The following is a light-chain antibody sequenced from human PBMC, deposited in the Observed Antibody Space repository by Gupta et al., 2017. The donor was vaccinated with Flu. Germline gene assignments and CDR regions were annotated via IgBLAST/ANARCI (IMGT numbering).Light chain of an antibody. CDR3: QPANSFPRT. V-gene: IGKV1-12*01. J-gene: IGKJ5*01. CDR2: GAS. Sequence: GERVASSGRASQGISSWLAWDQQQPGKASKLLIYGASSLQSGVPSRLSGSGSGTDCTLTISSLQPEDSANDYCQPANSFPRTFGQGTRLEIK. CDR1: QGISSW.